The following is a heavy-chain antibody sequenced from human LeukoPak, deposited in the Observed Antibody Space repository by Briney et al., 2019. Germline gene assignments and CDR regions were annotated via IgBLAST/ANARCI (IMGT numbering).Heavy chain of an antibody. V-gene: IGHV4-4*07. CDR1: GGSISSYY. D-gene: IGHD1-26*01. CDR2: IYTSGST. Sequence: NPSETLSLTCTASGGSISSYYWSWIRQPAGKGLEWIGRIYTSGSTNYNPSLKSRVTMSVDTSKNQFSLKLSSVTAADTAVYYCARDHSGSFYQDGAFDIWGQGTMVTVSS. CDR3: ARDHSGSFYQDGAFDI. J-gene: IGHJ3*02.